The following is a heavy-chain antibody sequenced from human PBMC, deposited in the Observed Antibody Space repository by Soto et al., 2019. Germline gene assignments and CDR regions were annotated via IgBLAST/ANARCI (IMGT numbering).Heavy chain of an antibody. CDR2: IVVGSGNT. J-gene: IGHJ4*02. CDR1: GFTFTSPA. CDR3: AADGYYYDSSGYGY. D-gene: IGHD3-22*01. Sequence: SVKVSCKASGFTFTSPAMQWVRQARGQRLEWIGWIVVGSGNTNYAQKFQERVTITRDMSTSTAYMELSSLRSEDTAVYYCAADGYYYDSSGYGYWGQGTLVTVSS. V-gene: IGHV1-58*02.